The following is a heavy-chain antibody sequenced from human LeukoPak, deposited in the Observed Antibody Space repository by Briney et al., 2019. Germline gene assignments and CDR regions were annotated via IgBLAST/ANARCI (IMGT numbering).Heavy chain of an antibody. V-gene: IGHV3-66*01. J-gene: IGHJ4*02. CDR3: ASNSRAARQFDY. D-gene: IGHD6-6*01. CDR2: IYSGGGT. Sequence: PGGSLRLSCAASGLTFSSYDMSWVRQAPGKGLEWVSIIYSGGGTYYADSVKDRFTISRDNSKNTLYLQMSSLRAEDTAMYYCASNSRAARQFDYWGQGTLVTVSS. CDR1: GLTFSSYD.